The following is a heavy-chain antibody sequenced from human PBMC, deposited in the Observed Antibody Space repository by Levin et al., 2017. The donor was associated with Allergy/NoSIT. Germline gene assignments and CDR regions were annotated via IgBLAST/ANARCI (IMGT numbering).Heavy chain of an antibody. Sequence: SETLSLTCTVSGGSISSGGYYWSWIRQHPGKGLEWIGYIYYSGSTYYNPSLKSRVTISVDTSKNQFSLKLSSVTAADTAVYYCARARATYYDILTGYYDGADFDYWGQGTLVTVSS. CDR2: IYYSGST. V-gene: IGHV4-31*03. D-gene: IGHD3-9*01. J-gene: IGHJ4*02. CDR3: ARARATYYDILTGYYDGADFDY. CDR1: GGSISSGGYY.